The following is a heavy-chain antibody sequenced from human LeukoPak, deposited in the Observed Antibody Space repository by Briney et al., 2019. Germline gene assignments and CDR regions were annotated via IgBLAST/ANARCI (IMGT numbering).Heavy chain of an antibody. D-gene: IGHD4-23*01. Sequence: PSETLSLTCAVYGGSFSGYYWSWIRQPPGKGLEWIGEINHSGSTNYNPSLKSRVTISVDTSKNQFSLNLSSVTAADTAVYYCTRAVVTFGASVAKGFDCWGQGTLVTVSS. CDR1: GGSFSGYY. J-gene: IGHJ4*02. CDR2: INHSGST. CDR3: TRAVVTFGASVAKGFDC. V-gene: IGHV4-34*01.